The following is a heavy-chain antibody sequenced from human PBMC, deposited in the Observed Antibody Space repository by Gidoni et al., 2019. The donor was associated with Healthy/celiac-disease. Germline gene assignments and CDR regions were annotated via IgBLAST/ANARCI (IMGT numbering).Heavy chain of an antibody. CDR3: ARDGGPDYDFWSGSRWTPSWFDP. CDR2: IYYSGST. D-gene: IGHD3-3*01. CDR1: GGSISSGGYY. V-gene: IGHV4-31*03. J-gene: IGHJ5*02. Sequence: QVQLQESGPGLVKPSQTLSLTCTVSGGSISSGGYYWSWIRQHPGKGLEWIGYIYYSGSTYYNPSLKSRVTISVDTSKNQFSLKLSSVTAADTAVYYCARDGGPDYDFWSGSRWTPSWFDPWGQGTLVTVSS.